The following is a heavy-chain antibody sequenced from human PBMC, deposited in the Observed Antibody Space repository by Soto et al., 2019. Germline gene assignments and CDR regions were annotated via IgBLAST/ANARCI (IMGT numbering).Heavy chain of an antibody. CDR1: GFTFTSSA. V-gene: IGHV1-58*02. D-gene: IGHD3-10*01. Sequence: SVKVSCKASGFTFTSSAMQWVRQARGQRLEWIGWIVVGSGNTNYAQKFQERVTITRDMSTSTAYMELSSLRSEDTAVYYCAALAYGSGSYFEDYWGQGTLVTVSS. CDR2: IVVGSGNT. CDR3: AALAYGSGSYFEDY. J-gene: IGHJ4*02.